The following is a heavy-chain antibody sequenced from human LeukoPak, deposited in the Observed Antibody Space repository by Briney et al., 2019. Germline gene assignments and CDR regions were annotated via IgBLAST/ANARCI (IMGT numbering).Heavy chain of an antibody. CDR1: GGTFSSYA. CDR3: AREGYCSSTSCRYRD. V-gene: IGHV1-69*01. Sequence: ASVKVSCKASGGTFSSYAISWVRQAPGQGLEWMGGIIPIFGTANYAQKFQGRVTITADESTSTAYMELSSLRSEDTAVYYCAREGYCSSTSCRYRDWRQGTLVTVSS. CDR2: IIPIFGTA. D-gene: IGHD2-2*01. J-gene: IGHJ4*02.